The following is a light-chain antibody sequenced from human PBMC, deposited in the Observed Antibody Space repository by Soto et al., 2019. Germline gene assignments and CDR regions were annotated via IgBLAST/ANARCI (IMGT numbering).Light chain of an antibody. V-gene: IGKV3-20*01. Sequence: EIVFTQSPGTLSFSPGERATLSCRASQSVSSISLAWYQQKRGQAPRLLIHDASSRATGIPDRFSGSGSGTDFTLTISRLEPEDFAVYYCQQYGGSPRTFGQGTKVDIK. CDR1: QSVSSIS. CDR2: DAS. CDR3: QQYGGSPRT. J-gene: IGKJ1*01.